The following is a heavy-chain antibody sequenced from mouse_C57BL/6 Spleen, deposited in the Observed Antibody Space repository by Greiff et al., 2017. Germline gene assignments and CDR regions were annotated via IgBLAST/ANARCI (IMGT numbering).Heavy chain of an antibody. V-gene: IGHV1-50*01. CDR1: GYTFTSYW. J-gene: IGHJ2*01. Sequence: QVNVKQPGAELVKPGASVKLSCKASGYTFTSYWMQWVKQRPGQGLEWIGEIDPSDSYTNYNQKFKGKATLTVDTSSRTAYMQLSSLTSEDSAVYYCARGDGNYYFDYWGQGTTLTVSS. CDR3: ARGDGNYYFDY. CDR2: IDPSDSYT. D-gene: IGHD2-1*01.